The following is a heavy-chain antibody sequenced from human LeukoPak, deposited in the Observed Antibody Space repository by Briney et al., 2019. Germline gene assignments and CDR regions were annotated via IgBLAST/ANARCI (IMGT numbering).Heavy chain of an antibody. CDR1: GFTFDNYA. CDR3: AKGGGYSYSSDFDY. V-gene: IGHV3-9*01. Sequence: GGSLRLSCAASGFTFDNYAMHWVRQAPGKGLEWVSGISWNSGSIGYADSVKGRFTISRDNAKNSLYLQMNSLRAEDTALYYCAKGGGYSYSSDFDYRGQGTLVTVSS. D-gene: IGHD5-18*01. J-gene: IGHJ4*02. CDR2: ISWNSGSI.